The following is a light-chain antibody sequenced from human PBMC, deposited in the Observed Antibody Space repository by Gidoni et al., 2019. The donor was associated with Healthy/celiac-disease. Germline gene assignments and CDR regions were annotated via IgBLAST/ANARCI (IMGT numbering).Light chain of an antibody. V-gene: IGKV1-39*01. J-gene: IGKJ5*01. CDR1: QSMSSY. CDR2: AAS. Sequence: IQMTQSPSSLSASVGDRVTITCRASQSMSSYLNWYQQKPGKAPKLLIYAASSLQSGVPSRFSGSGSGTDFTLTISSLQPEDFATYYCQQSYSTPITFXQXTRLEIK. CDR3: QQSYSTPIT.